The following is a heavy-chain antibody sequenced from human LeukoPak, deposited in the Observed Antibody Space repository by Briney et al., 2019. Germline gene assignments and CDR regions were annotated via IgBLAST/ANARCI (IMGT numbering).Heavy chain of an antibody. V-gene: IGHV3-30*02. J-gene: IGHJ6*03. Sequence: GGSLRLSCAASGFTFSSYGMHWVRQAPGKGLEWVAVIWYGGSNKYYADSVKGRFTISRDNSKNTLYLQMNSLRAEDTAVYYCAKDLFMTTVTTRYYYYYMDVWGKGTTVTVSS. CDR3: AKDLFMTTVTTRYYYYYMDV. CDR2: IWYGGSNK. CDR1: GFTFSSYG. D-gene: IGHD4-11*01.